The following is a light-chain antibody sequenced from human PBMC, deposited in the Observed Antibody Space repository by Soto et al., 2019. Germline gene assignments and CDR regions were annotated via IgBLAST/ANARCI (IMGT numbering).Light chain of an antibody. CDR2: DAS. Sequence: DIQMTQSPSSLSASVGDRVTVTCRASQSISTYVNWYQQKPGTAPNLLIYDASSLQGGVPSRFSGSGSGTDFTLTLSSLQAEDFATYYCQHSYTMPITFGQGTRLEIK. CDR1: QSISTY. J-gene: IGKJ5*01. CDR3: QHSYTMPIT. V-gene: IGKV1-39*01.